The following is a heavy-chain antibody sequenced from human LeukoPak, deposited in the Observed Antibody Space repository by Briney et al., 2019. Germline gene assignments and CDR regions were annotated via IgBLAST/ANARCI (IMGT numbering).Heavy chain of an antibody. V-gene: IGHV4-34*01. CDR2: INHSGIT. CDR3: ARLGGSGSYY. Sequence: SETLSLTCAVYGGSFSDYYWSWIRQPPGKGLESIGEINHSGITNYNPSLKSRVTISVDTPKNQFSLKLSSVTAADTAVYYCARLGGSGSYYWGQGTLVTVSS. J-gene: IGHJ4*02. D-gene: IGHD3-10*01. CDR1: GGSFSDYY.